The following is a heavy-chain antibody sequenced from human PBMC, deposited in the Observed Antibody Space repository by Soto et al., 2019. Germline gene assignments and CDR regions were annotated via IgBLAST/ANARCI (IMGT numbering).Heavy chain of an antibody. CDR1: GGSISSGDYY. J-gene: IGHJ4*02. CDR2: IYYSGST. Sequence: SETLSLTCTVSGGSISSGDYYWSWIRQPPGKGLEWIGYIYYSGSTYYNPSLKSRVTISVDTSKNQFSLKLSSVTAADTAVYYCARGYCSGGSCYGGYYFDYWGQGTLVTVSS. CDR3: ARGYCSGGSCYGGYYFDY. D-gene: IGHD2-15*01. V-gene: IGHV4-30-4*01.